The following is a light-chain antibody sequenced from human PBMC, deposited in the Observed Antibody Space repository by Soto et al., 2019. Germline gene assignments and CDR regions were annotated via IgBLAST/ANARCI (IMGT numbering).Light chain of an antibody. V-gene: IGKV1-5*01. CDR3: QQYETFSGT. J-gene: IGKJ1*01. CDR1: QSVSGW. CDR2: DAY. Sequence: TQPPSTLAASFGDTVTVTCRASQSVSGWLAWYQQKPGEAPKLLIYDAYALPRGVPSRFSGSGSGTKFTLTIASLQPDDFATYYCQQYETFSGTFGPRTNVDI.